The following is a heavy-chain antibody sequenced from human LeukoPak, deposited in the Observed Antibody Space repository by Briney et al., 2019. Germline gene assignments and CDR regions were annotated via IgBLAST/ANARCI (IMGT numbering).Heavy chain of an antibody. J-gene: IGHJ4*02. D-gene: IGHD1-1*01. V-gene: IGHV4-30-2*01. CDR2: IYHSGST. Sequence: SETLSLTCTVSGGSISSGGYYWSWIRQPPGKGLEWIGYIYHSGSTYYNPSLKSRVTISVDRSKNQFSLKLSSVTAADTAVYYCARGVEIYYFDYWGQGTLVTVSS. CDR1: GGSISSGGYY. CDR3: ARGVEIYYFDY.